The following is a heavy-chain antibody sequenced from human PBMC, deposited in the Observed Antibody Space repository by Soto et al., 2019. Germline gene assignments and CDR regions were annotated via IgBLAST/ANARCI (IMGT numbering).Heavy chain of an antibody. D-gene: IGHD3-3*01. CDR2: IYYSGST. CDR3: ARLKSEDFGIINWFDP. CDR1: GGSISIYF. J-gene: IGHJ5*02. Sequence: PSGTMSLTRTACGGSISIYFWGWTWQPPGKGLEWIGYIYYSGSTSYNPSLKSRVTISVDTSKNQFSLKLSSVTAADTAVYYCARLKSEDFGIINWFDPWGQGTLVTVSS. V-gene: IGHV4-59*08.